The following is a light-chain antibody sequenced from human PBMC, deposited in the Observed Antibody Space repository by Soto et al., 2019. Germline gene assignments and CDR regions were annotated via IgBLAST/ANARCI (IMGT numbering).Light chain of an antibody. Sequence: QSVLTQPASVSGSPGQSITISCTGTGSDVGRYNYVSWYRQHPGKAPKLMIYDVANRTSGVSDRFSGSKSANTASLTISGLQAEDEADYSCSSYTTSNTEVFGGGTKLTVL. J-gene: IGLJ2*01. CDR2: DVA. V-gene: IGLV2-14*01. CDR1: GSDVGRYNY. CDR3: SSYTTSNTEV.